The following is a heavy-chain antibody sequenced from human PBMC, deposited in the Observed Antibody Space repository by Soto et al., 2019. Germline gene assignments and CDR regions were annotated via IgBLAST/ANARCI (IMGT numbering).Heavy chain of an antibody. D-gene: IGHD3-3*01. Sequence: QVQLVESGGGVVQPGRSLRLSCAASGFTFSSYGMHWVRQAPGKGLEWVAVISYDGSNKYYADSVKGRFTISRDNSKNTMYLQMESLRAEDTAVYYCAKDSDYDFWSGGFDYWGQGTLVTVSS. CDR2: ISYDGSNK. CDR3: AKDSDYDFWSGGFDY. J-gene: IGHJ4*02. V-gene: IGHV3-30*18. CDR1: GFTFSSYG.